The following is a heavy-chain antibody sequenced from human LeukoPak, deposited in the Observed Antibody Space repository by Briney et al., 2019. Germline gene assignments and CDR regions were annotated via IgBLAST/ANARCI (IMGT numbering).Heavy chain of an antibody. Sequence: ASVKVSCKTSGYTFTDIGITWVRQAPGQGLEWMGWISAYNGNTNYAQKLQGRVTMTTDTSTSTAYMELRSLRSDDTAVYYCARVGIRTFDYWGQGTMVTVSS. D-gene: IGHD1-26*01. CDR1: GYTFTDIG. CDR3: ARVGIRTFDY. V-gene: IGHV1-18*01. J-gene: IGHJ4*02. CDR2: ISAYNGNT.